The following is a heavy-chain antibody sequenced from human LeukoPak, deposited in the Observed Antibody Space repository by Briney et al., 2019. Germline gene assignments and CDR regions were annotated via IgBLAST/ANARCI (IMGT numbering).Heavy chain of an antibody. CDR3: AQFGSYYFFDY. CDR2: IYWDDDK. J-gene: IGHJ4*02. CDR1: AFSLSTSGVG. V-gene: IGHV2-5*02. D-gene: IGHD1-26*01. Sequence: SGPTLVNPTQTLTLTCTFSAFSLSTSGVGVGWIRQPPGKALEWLALIYWDDDKRYSPSLKSRLTITKDTSKNQMVLTMTNMDPVDTATYYCAQFGSYYFFDYWGQGTLVTVSS.